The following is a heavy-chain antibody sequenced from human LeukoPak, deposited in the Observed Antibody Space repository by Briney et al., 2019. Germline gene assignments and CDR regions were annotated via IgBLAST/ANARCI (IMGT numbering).Heavy chain of an antibody. CDR1: GFSFGTHG. D-gene: IGHD3-9*01. Sequence: PGGSLRLSCAASGFSFGTHGMSWVRQGPGKGPEWVSALDGSGASIYYADSVKGRFTISRDNSKNTLFLQMNSLRAEGTAVYYCAKDSPILTVWGQGTMVTVSS. V-gene: IGHV3-23*01. CDR3: AKDSPILTV. J-gene: IGHJ3*01. CDR2: LDGSGASI.